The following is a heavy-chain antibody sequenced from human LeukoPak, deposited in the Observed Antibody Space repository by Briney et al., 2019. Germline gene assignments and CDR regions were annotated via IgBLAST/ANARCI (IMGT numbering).Heavy chain of an antibody. J-gene: IGHJ4*02. CDR3: AREALNGGAWIF. CDR2: TSIFNSRT. V-gene: IGHV1-18*01. D-gene: IGHD1-1*01. Sequence: ASVKVSCKASGYSFTIYGIYWVRQGPVQGLEWMGWTSIFNSRTHTARNFQGRVTMTTDTSATTAYLEVSGLTSNAPAVYYCAREALNGGAWIFWGQGSLVIVSS. CDR1: GYSFTIYG.